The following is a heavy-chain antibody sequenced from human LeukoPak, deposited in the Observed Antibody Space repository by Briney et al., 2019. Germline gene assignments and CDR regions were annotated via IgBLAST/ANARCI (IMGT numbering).Heavy chain of an antibody. CDR2: MNPNSGNT. D-gene: IGHD6-19*01. Sequence: ASVKVSCKASGYTFTSYDINWVRQATGQGLEWMGWMNPNSGNTGYAQKFQGRVTMTRSTSISTAYMELSSLRSEDTAVYYCAREEVGGWYTIRGHYYYGMDVWGQGTTVTVSS. CDR1: GYTFTSYD. CDR3: AREEVGGWYTIRGHYYYGMDV. V-gene: IGHV1-8*01. J-gene: IGHJ6*02.